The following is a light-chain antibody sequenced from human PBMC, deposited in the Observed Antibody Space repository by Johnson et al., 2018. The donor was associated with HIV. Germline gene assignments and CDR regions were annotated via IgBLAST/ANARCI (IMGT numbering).Light chain of an antibody. Sequence: QSVLTQPPSVSAAPGQKVIISCSGGSSDIGNNYVSWYQHLPGTAPKLLIYDDNKRPSGIPDRFSGSKSGTSATLGITGLQTGAEADYYCGTWDSSLSDYVFGTGTKGTVL. CDR1: SSDIGNNY. CDR3: GTWDSSLSDYV. J-gene: IGLJ1*01. V-gene: IGLV1-51*01. CDR2: DDN.